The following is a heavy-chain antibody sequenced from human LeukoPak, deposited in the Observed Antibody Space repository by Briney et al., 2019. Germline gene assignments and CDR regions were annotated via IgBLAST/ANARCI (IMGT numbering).Heavy chain of an antibody. CDR2: IYYSGST. Sequence: PSQTLSLTCTVSGGSISSGDDYWSWIRQPPGKGLEWIGYIYYSGSTYYNPSLKSRVTISVDTSKNQFSLKLSSVTAADTAVYYCARAYGDSGHFQHWGQGTLVTVSS. J-gene: IGHJ1*01. D-gene: IGHD4-17*01. V-gene: IGHV4-30-4*08. CDR3: ARAYGDSGHFQH. CDR1: GGSISSGDDY.